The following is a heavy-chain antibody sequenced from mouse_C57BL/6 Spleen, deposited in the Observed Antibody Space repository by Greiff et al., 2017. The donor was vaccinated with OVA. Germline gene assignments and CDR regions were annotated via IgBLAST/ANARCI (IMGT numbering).Heavy chain of an antibody. CDR2: IYWDDDK. J-gene: IGHJ2*01. CDR3: ARRDDGYYPYYFDY. CDR1: GFSLSTSGMG. D-gene: IGHD2-3*01. V-gene: IGHV8-12*01. Sequence: QVTLKVCGPGILQSSQTLSLTCSFSGFSLSTSGMGVSWIRQPSGKGLEWLAHIYWDDDKRYNPSLKSRLTISKDTSRNQVFLKITSVDTADTATYYCARRDDGYYPYYFDYWGQGTTLTVSS.